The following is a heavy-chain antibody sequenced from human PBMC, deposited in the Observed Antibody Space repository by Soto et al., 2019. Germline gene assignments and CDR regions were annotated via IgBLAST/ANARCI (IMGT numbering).Heavy chain of an antibody. V-gene: IGHV1-18*01. CDR2: ISAYNGNT. CDR1: GYTFTSYG. Sequence: GASVKVSCKASGYTFTSYGISWVRQAPGQGLEWMGWISAYNGNTNYAQKFQGRVTMTRDTSTSTAYMELSSLRSEDTAMYYCGRPITIFGVVLTRTKKRSSRVVYYYMDVWGKGTTVTVSS. J-gene: IGHJ6*03. D-gene: IGHD3-3*01. CDR3: GRPITIFGVVLTRTKKRSSRVVYYYMDV.